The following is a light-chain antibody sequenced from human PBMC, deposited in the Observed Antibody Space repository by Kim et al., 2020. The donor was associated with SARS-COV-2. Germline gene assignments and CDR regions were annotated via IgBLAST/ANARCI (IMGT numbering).Light chain of an antibody. CDR1: QSVSSNH. CDR2: GTS. CDR3: QQYDNSPYT. V-gene: IGKV3-20*01. Sequence: LSPGESATLSCRASQSVSSNHIAWFQQKPGQTPRLLIYGTSSRVTGISDRFSASGSGTDFTLTIRRLEPEGFAVYYCQQYDNSPYTFGQGTKLEI. J-gene: IGKJ2*01.